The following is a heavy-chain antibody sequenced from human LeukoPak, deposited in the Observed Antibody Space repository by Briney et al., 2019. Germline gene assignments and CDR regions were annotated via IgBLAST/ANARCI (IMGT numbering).Heavy chain of an antibody. D-gene: IGHD4-23*01. CDR3: ARLRWEQTGYSSDY. CDR2: ISTSSSYI. V-gene: IGHV3-21*06. CDR1: GFTFTSFA. Sequence: GGTLRLSCAASGFTFTSFAMNWVRQAPGKGLEWVSSISTSSSYIYYADSVKGRFTISRDNAKNSLYLQMNSLRAEDTAVFYCARLRWEQTGYSSDYWGQGTLVTVSS. J-gene: IGHJ4*02.